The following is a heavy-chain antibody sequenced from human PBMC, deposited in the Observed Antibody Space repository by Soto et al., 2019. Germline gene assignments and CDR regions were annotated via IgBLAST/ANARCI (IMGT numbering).Heavy chain of an antibody. CDR3: SRRAPEXFDP. J-gene: IGHJ5*02. Sequence: GPGPPCASETLSLTCTVSGGSISSSSYFWAWIRRPPGKGLEWIGSIDFRGTTYTNPSLESRVTISVDTSKNHFSLKLDSVTAADTALYYCSRRAPEXFDPWGRGSLVTVSS. CDR1: GGSISSSSYF. CDR2: IDFRGTT. V-gene: IGHV4-39*02.